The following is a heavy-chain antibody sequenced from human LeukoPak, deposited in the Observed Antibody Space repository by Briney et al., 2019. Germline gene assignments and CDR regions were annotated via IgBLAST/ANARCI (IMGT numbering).Heavy chain of an antibody. D-gene: IGHD2-15*01. CDR3: AHETSRGGYPLA. Sequence: KESGPTLVKPTQTLTLTCTFSGFSLSTRGVGVGWIRQPPGKALEWLSLIYWNDDKRYSPPLKSRLTITKDTSKTQVVLTMTNMDPVDTATYYCAHETSRGGYPLAWGQGTLVTASS. CDR2: IYWNDDK. J-gene: IGHJ5*02. CDR1: GFSLSTRGVG. V-gene: IGHV2-5*01.